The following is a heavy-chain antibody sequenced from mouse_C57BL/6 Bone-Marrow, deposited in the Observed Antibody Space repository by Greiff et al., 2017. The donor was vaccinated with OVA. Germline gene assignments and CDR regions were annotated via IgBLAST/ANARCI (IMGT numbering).Heavy chain of an antibody. CDR2: ISDGGSYT. Sequence: EVKLVESGGGLVKPGGSLKLSCAASGFTFSSYAMSWVRQTPEKMLEWVATISDGGSYTYYPDNVKGRFTISRDNAKNNLYLQMSHLKSEDTAMYYCARDGVYYDYDEEAYWGQGTLVTVSA. D-gene: IGHD2-4*01. CDR1: GFTFSSYA. CDR3: ARDGVYYDYDEEAY. J-gene: IGHJ3*01. V-gene: IGHV5-4*01.